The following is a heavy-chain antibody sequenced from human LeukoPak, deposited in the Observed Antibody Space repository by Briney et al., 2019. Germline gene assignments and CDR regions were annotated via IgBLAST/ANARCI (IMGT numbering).Heavy chain of an antibody. CDR1: GGSISSYY. Sequence: SETLSLTCTVSGGSISSYYWSWIRQPPGKGLEWIGYIYYSGSTNYNPSLKSRVTISVDTSKSQFSLKLSYVTAADTAVYYCARDGDYYDSSGYYDAFDIWGQGTMVTVSS. CDR3: ARDGDYYDSSGYYDAFDI. V-gene: IGHV4-59*01. CDR2: IYYSGST. J-gene: IGHJ3*02. D-gene: IGHD3-22*01.